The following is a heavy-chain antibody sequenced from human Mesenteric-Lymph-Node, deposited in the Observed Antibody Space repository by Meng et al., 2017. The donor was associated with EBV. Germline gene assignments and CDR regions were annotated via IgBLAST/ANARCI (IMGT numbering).Heavy chain of an antibody. J-gene: IGHJ4*02. CDR3: ARAMTVGVFYFDY. CDR1: GGSISSGLW. CDR2: IDPYGTA. V-gene: IGHV4-4*02. D-gene: IGHD3-22*01. Sequence: GQLQESGPGLVKASETLSLTCTISGGSISSGLWWNWVRQTPGKGLEWIGEIDPYGTANYNPSLKSRVTMSVHKSKNQFSLTVTSVTAADTGVYFCARAMTVGVFYFDYWGQGSLVTVSS.